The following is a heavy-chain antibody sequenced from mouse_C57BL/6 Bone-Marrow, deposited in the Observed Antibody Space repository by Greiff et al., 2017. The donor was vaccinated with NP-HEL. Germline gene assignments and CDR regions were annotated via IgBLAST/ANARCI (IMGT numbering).Heavy chain of an antibody. D-gene: IGHD2-2*01. CDR3: ARFGGYDLF. J-gene: IGHJ4*01. CDR1: GYTFTDYY. V-gene: IGHV1-26*01. CDR2: INPNNGGT. Sequence: VQLQQSGPELVKPGASVKISCKASGYTFTDYYMNWVKQSHGKSLEWIGDINPNNGGTSYNQKFKGKATLTVDKSSSTAYMELRSLTSEDSAVYYCARFGGYDLFWGQGTSVTGSS.